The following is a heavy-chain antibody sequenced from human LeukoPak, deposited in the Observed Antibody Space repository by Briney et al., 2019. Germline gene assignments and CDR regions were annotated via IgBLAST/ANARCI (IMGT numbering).Heavy chain of an antibody. J-gene: IGHJ6*02. CDR2: MNRDGSEK. Sequence: PGGSLRLSCAASGFTFSDYWLSWVRQAPGKGLEWVANMNRDGSEKNYVDSMKGRITISRDNAKNSLYLQMNSLRAEDTAVYYCARDHYGMDVWGQGTKVTVSS. CDR3: ARDHYGMDV. V-gene: IGHV3-7*01. CDR1: GFTFSDYW.